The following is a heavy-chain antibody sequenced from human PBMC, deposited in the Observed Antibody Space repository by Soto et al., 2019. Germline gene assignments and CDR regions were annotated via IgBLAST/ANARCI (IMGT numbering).Heavy chain of an antibody. J-gene: IGHJ4*02. CDR3: ASLMGVFASIAARRYYFDY. CDR1: GGTFSSYA. V-gene: IGHV1-69*01. CDR2: IIPIFGTA. D-gene: IGHD6-6*01. Sequence: QVQLVQSGAEVKKPGSSVKVSCKASGGTFSSYAISWVRQAPGQGLEWMGGIIPIFGTANYAQKFQGRVTITADESTSTGYTELSSLRSEDTSVYYCASLMGVFASIAARRYYFDYWGQGTLVTVSS.